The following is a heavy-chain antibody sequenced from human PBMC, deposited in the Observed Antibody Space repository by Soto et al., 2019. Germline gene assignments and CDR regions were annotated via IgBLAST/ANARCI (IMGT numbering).Heavy chain of an antibody. CDR3: TRDLFSYDYSGILWFDP. CDR2: IRSKGHNYAT. J-gene: IGHJ5*02. CDR1: GFAFSGSA. V-gene: IGHV3-73*02. Sequence: EVQLVESGGGLVQPGGSLKLSCAASGFAFSGSAMYWVRQASGKGPEWVGRIRSKGHNYATEYAASVKGRFTISSDDSKDTAYLQMTSLQTEDTAVYYCTRDLFSYDYSGILWFDPWGQGTLVTVSS. D-gene: IGHD3-16*01.